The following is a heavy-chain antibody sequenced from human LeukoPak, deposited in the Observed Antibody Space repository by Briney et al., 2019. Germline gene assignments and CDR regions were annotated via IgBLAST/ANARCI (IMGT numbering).Heavy chain of an antibody. V-gene: IGHV4-39*01. J-gene: IGHJ4*02. CDR2: IYYSGST. CDR1: GGSISSSSYY. Sequence: SETLSLTCTVSGGSISSSSYYWGWIRQPPGKGLEWIGSIYYSGSTHYNPSLKSRVTISVDTSKNQFSLKLSSVTAADTAVYYCARLGYYDSSGSDYWGQGTLVTVSS. D-gene: IGHD3-22*01. CDR3: ARLGYYDSSGSDY.